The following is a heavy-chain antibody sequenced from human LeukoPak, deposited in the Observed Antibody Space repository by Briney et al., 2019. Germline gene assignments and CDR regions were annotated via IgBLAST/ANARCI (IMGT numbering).Heavy chain of an antibody. D-gene: IGHD3-16*01. CDR2: IYYSGST. J-gene: IGHJ4*02. V-gene: IGHV4-59*01. Sequence: SETLSLTCTVSSGSISSYYWSWIRQPPGKGLEWIGYIYYSGSTNYNPSLKSRVTISVDTSKNQFSLKLSSVTAADTAVYYCASTVLGGSPPYYFDYWGQGTLFTVSS. CDR1: SGSISSYY. CDR3: ASTVLGGSPPYYFDY.